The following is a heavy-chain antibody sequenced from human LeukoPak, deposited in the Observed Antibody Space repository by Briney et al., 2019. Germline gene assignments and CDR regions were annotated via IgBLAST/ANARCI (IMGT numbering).Heavy chain of an antibody. CDR3: ARDPYYYYGMDV. J-gene: IGHJ6*02. Sequence: ASVKVSCKASGGTCSSYAISWVRQAPGQGLEWMGGIIPIFGTANYAQKFQGRVTITADESTSTAYMELSSLRSEDTAVYYCARDPYYYYGMDVWGQGTTVTVSS. V-gene: IGHV1-69*13. CDR2: IIPIFGTA. CDR1: GGTCSSYA.